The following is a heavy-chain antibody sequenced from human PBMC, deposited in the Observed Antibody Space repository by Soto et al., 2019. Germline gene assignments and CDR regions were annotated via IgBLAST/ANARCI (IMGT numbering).Heavy chain of an antibody. D-gene: IGHD2-21*02. CDR3: ANSVPYCGGDCYSASGFDY. CDR1: GFTFSSYG. J-gene: IGHJ4*02. CDR2: ISYDGSNK. Sequence: PGGSLRLSCAASGFTFSSYGMHWVRQAPGKGLEWVAVISYDGSNKYYADSVKGRFTISRDNSKNTLYLQMNSLRAEDTAVYYCANSVPYCGGDCYSASGFDYWGQGTLVTVSS. V-gene: IGHV3-30*18.